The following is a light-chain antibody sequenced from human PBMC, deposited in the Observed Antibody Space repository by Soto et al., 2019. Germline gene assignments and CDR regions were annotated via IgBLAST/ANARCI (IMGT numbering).Light chain of an antibody. J-gene: IGKJ1*01. V-gene: IGKV1-5*03. CDR3: QQYNSYPWT. CDR2: KAS. CDR1: HSISSW. Sequence: DIQMTQSPSTLSASVGDRVTITCRASHSISSWLAWYQQKPGKAPKLLIYKASSLESGVPSRFSGSGPGTEFTLTISSLQPDDFATYYCQQYNSYPWTFGQGTKVDI.